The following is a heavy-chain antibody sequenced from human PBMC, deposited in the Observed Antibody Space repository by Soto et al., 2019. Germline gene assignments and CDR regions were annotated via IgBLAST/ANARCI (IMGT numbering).Heavy chain of an antibody. Sequence: GGSLRLSCAASGFTFSSYAMSWVRQAPGKGLEWVSAISGSGGSTYYADSVKGRFTISRDNSKNTLYLQMNSLGAEDTAVYYCAKVAPVIVVVPAALDAFDIWGQGTMVTVSS. V-gene: IGHV3-23*01. CDR3: AKVAPVIVVVPAALDAFDI. J-gene: IGHJ3*02. CDR1: GFTFSSYA. D-gene: IGHD2-2*01. CDR2: ISGSGGST.